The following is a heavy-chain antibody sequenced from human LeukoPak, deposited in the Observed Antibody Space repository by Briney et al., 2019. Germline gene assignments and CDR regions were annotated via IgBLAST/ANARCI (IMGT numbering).Heavy chain of an antibody. J-gene: IGHJ4*01. D-gene: IGHD1-26*01. Sequence: SETLSLICSVSGGSLSGHYWSWFRQPPGKGLECIGYFYYRGSTNYHPSLKSRVTISVDTSKNQFSLKVNSVTSADTAVYYCARGEGERYYVNFFDYWGHGNFVTVSS. CDR3: ARGEGERYYVNFFDY. CDR2: FYYRGST. V-gene: IGHV4-59*11. CDR1: GGSLSGHY.